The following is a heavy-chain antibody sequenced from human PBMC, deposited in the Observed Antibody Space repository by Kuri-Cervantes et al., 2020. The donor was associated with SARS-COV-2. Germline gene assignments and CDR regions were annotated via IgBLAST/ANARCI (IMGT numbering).Heavy chain of an antibody. J-gene: IGHJ5*02. V-gene: IGHV3-30*03. CDR1: GFTFSSYG. D-gene: IGHD1-26*01. CDR2: ISYGGSNK. CDR3: ARFSKSGGYSENWFDP. Sequence: GGSLRLSCAASGFTFSSYGMHWVRQAPGKGLEWVAVISYGGSNKYYADSVKGRFTISRDNSKHTLYLQMNSLRAEDTAVYYCARFSKSGGYSENWFDPWGQGTLVTVSS.